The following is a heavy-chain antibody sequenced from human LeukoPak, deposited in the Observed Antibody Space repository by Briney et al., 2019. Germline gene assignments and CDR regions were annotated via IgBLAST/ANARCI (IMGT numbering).Heavy chain of an antibody. D-gene: IGHD3-22*01. V-gene: IGHV1-69*13. Sequence: SVKVSCKASGGTFSSYAISWVRQAPEQGLEWMGGIIPIFGTANYAQKFQGRVTITADESTSTAYMELSSLRSEDTAVYYCARTPYYYDSSGYRAYFDYWGQGTLVTVSS. CDR3: ARTPYYYDSSGYRAYFDY. CDR1: GGTFSSYA. CDR2: IIPIFGTA. J-gene: IGHJ4*02.